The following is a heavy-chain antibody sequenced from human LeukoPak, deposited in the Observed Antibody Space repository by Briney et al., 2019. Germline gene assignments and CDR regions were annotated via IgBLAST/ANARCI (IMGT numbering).Heavy chain of an antibody. CDR2: IRYDGSNK. CDR3: AKDWVRAFDI. Sequence: PGGSLRLSCAASGFTFTSYGMHWVRQAPGKGLEWVAFIRYDGSNKYYADSVKGRFTISRDNSKNTLYLQMNSLRAEDTAVYYCAKDWVRAFDIWGQGTMVTVSS. J-gene: IGHJ3*02. V-gene: IGHV3-30*02. D-gene: IGHD4/OR15-4a*01. CDR1: GFTFTSYG.